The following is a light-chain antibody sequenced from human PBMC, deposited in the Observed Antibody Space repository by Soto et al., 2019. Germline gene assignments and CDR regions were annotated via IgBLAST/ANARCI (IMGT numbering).Light chain of an antibody. CDR2: HAS. Sequence: DIQMTQSPSSLSAFVGDRVTITCRASQSISSWLAWYQQKPGKAPKLLIYHASSLESGVPSRLSGSGSGTEFTLTIRSLQPDDFATYYCQQYNNYLSFGQGTKVDIK. CDR1: QSISSW. J-gene: IGKJ1*01. CDR3: QQYNNYLS. V-gene: IGKV1-5*01.